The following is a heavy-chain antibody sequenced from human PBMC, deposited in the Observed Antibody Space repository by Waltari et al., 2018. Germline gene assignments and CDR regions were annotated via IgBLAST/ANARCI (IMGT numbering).Heavy chain of an antibody. CDR1: GGSFSGYY. D-gene: IGHD5-12*01. Sequence: QVQLQQWGAGLLKPSETLSLTCAVYGGSFSGYYWSWIRQPTGKGREWIGEINHSGSTNYNPSLKSRVTISVDTSKNQFSLKLSAVTAADTAVYYCASSYGGYTLTFDYWGQGTLVTVSS. J-gene: IGHJ4*02. V-gene: IGHV4-34*01. CDR3: ASSYGGYTLTFDY. CDR2: INHSGST.